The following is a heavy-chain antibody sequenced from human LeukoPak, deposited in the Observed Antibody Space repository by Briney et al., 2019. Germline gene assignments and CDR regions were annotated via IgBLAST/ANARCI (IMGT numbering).Heavy chain of an antibody. CDR3: ARDVYDSSGYTFDY. D-gene: IGHD3-22*01. CDR1: GGSFSGYY. CDR2: INHRGST. Sequence: SETLSLTCAVYGGSFSGYYWTWIRQPPGKGLEWIGEINHRGSTNYDPSLKSRVTISVDTSKNQFSLKLSSFTAADTAAYYCARDVYDSSGYTFDYWGQGTLVTVSS. V-gene: IGHV4-34*01. J-gene: IGHJ4*02.